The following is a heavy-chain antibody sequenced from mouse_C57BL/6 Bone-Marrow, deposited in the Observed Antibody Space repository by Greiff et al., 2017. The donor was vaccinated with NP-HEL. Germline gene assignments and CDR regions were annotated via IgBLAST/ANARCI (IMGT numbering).Heavy chain of an antibody. D-gene: IGHD2-4*01. J-gene: IGHJ4*01. Sequence: QVQLKQSGAELARPGASVKLSCKASGYTFTSYGISWVKQRTGQGLEWIGEIYPRSGNTYYNEKLKGKATLTADKSSSTAYMELRSLTSEDSAVYFCAREGYDYDDAMDYWGQGTSVTVSS. CDR2: IYPRSGNT. V-gene: IGHV1-81*01. CDR1: GYTFTSYG. CDR3: AREGYDYDDAMDY.